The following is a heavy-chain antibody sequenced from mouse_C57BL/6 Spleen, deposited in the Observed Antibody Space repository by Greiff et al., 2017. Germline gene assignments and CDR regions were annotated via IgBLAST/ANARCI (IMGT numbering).Heavy chain of an antibody. D-gene: IGHD2-4*01. CDR3: ARSDYDGKYYAMDY. CDR2: INPYNGGT. V-gene: IGHV1-19*01. Sequence: EVQLQQSGPALVKPGASVKMSCKASGYTFTDYYMNWVKQSHGKSLEWIGVINPYNGGTSYNQKFKGKATLTVDKSSSTAYMELNSLTSEDSAVYYCARSDYDGKYYAMDYWGQGTSVTVSS. CDR1: GYTFTDYY. J-gene: IGHJ4*01.